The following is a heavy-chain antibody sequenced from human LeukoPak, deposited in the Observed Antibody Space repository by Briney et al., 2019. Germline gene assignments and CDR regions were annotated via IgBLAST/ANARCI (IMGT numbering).Heavy chain of an antibody. V-gene: IGHV3-74*01. Sequence: PGGSLRLSCAASGFTFSSYWMHWVRQAPGKGLVWVSRINSDGSSTSYADSVKGRFAISRDNAKNTLYLQMNSLRAEDTAVYYCARLNPHYGGTYWGQGTLVTVSS. CDR3: ARLNPHYGGTY. CDR2: INSDGSST. D-gene: IGHD4-23*01. J-gene: IGHJ4*02. CDR1: GFTFSSYW.